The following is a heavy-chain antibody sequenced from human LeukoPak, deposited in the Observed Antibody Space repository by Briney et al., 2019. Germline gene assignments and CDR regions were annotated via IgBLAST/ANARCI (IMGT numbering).Heavy chain of an antibody. V-gene: IGHV3-7*01. Sequence: GGSLRLSCAASGFTFSSYWMTWVGQAPGKGLEWVANINEDGSEKYYADSVKGRFTISRDNAKNSLYLQMNSLRAEDTAVYYCARFGPDFYGDYLGYYYMDVWGKGTTVTVSS. CDR3: ARFGPDFYGDYLGYYYMDV. CDR1: GFTFSSYW. CDR2: INEDGSEK. D-gene: IGHD4-17*01. J-gene: IGHJ6*03.